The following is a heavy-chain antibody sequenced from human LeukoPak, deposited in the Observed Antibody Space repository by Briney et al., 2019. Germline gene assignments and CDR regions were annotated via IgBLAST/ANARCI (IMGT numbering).Heavy chain of an antibody. CDR1: GGSISSSNW. D-gene: IGHD3-10*01. CDR2: IYHSGST. CDR3: ARDLGGSGSLFDF. J-gene: IGHJ4*02. V-gene: IGHV4-4*02. Sequence: SETLSLTCAVSGGSISSSNWWSWVRQPPGKGLEWIGEIYHSGSTNYNPSLRSRVTISLDKSKNHFSLKLNSVTAADTAVYYCARDLGGSGSLFDFWGQGTLVTVSS.